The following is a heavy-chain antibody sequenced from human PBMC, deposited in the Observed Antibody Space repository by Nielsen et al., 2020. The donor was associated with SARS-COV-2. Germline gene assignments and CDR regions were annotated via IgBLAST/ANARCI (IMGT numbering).Heavy chain of an antibody. CDR1: GFSLSTSGMC. CDR2: IDWDDDK. J-gene: IGHJ3*02. Sequence: SGPTLVKPTQTLTLTCTFSGFSLSTSGMCVSWIRQPPGKALEWLARIDWDDDKYYSTSLKTRLTISKDTSKNQVVLTMTNTDPVDTATYYCARNYYGSGSYYRGAFDIWGQGTMVTVSS. CDR3: ARNYYGSGSYYRGAFDI. V-gene: IGHV2-70*11. D-gene: IGHD3-10*01.